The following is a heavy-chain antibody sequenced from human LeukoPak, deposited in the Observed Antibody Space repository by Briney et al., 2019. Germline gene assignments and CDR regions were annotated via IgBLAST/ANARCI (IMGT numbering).Heavy chain of an antibody. V-gene: IGHV3-23*01. CDR2: ISGNGGTT. CDR1: GFTFINYA. CDR3: AKSYYYGSGSPSLDY. Sequence: GGSLRLSCAVSGFTFINYAMSWVRQAPGKGLEWVSVISGNGGTTYYADSVKGRFSISRDNSKNTLYLQMNSLRVEDTAVYYCAKSYYYGSGSPSLDYWGQGTLVTVSS. D-gene: IGHD3-10*01. J-gene: IGHJ4*02.